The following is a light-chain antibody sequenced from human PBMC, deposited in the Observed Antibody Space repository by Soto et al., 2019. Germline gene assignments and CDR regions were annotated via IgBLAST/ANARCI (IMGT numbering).Light chain of an antibody. CDR1: SSDVGGYNY. CDR2: EVS. Sequence: QSALTQPASVSGSPGQSITISCTGTSSDVGGYNYVSWYQQHPGKAPKLMIYEVSNRPLGVSNRFSGSKSGNTASLTISGLQAEDEADYYCSSYTTSSIFWVFGGGTKLTVL. V-gene: IGLV2-14*01. J-gene: IGLJ3*02. CDR3: SSYTTSSIFWV.